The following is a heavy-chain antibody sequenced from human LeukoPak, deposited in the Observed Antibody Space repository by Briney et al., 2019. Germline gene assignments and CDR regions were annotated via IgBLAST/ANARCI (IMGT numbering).Heavy chain of an antibody. CDR2: ISGSGGST. V-gene: IGHV3-23*01. J-gene: IGHJ4*02. D-gene: IGHD3-22*01. CDR1: GFTFDDYG. Sequence: SGGSLRLSCAASGFTFDDYGMSWVRQAPGKGLEWVSSISGSGGSTYYADSVKGRFTISRDNSKNTLYLQMNSLRAEDTAVYYCAKHYDTSGRPRAGFDSGGQGTLVTVSS. CDR3: AKHYDTSGRPRAGFDS.